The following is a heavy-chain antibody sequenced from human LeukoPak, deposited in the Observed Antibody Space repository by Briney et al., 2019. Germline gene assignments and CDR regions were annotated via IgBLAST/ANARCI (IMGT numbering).Heavy chain of an antibody. J-gene: IGHJ4*02. Sequence: PSETLSLTCAVSGYSISSGYYWGWIRQPPGKGLEWIGSIYHSGSTCYNPSLKSRVTISVDTSKNQFSLKLSSVTAADTAVYYCARDSRRYYYGSGSYYIDYWGQGTLVTVSS. CDR1: GYSISSGYY. CDR3: ARDSRRYYYGSGSYYIDY. CDR2: IYHSGST. V-gene: IGHV4-38-2*02. D-gene: IGHD3-10*01.